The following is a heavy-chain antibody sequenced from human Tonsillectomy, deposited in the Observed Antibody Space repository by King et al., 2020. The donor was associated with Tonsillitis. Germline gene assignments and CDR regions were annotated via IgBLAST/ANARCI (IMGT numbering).Heavy chain of an antibody. D-gene: IGHD3-10*01. J-gene: IGHJ3*02. CDR3: AKDLRSYSRAGALDI. CDR2: ISYDGTNK. CDR1: GFIFSTYA. Sequence: VQLVESGGGVVQPGRSLRLSCAASGFIFSTYAMHWVRQAPGKGVEWVAVISYDGTNKYYADSVKGRFSVSRDNPRNTLYLQLNSLRAEDTALYYCAKDLRSYSRAGALDIWGQGTMVTVSS. V-gene: IGHV3-30*18.